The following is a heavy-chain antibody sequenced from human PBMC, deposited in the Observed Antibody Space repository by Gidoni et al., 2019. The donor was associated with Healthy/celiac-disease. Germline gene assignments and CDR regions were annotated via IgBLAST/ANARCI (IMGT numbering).Heavy chain of an antibody. D-gene: IGHD6-19*01. CDR2: IYTSGST. CDR3: ARFHEPIAVAATGTWFDP. CDR1: GGSISSGSYY. Sequence: QVQLQESGPGLVKPSQTLSLTCTVSGGSISSGSYYWSWIRQPAGKGLEWIWRIYTSGSTNYNPSRKSRVTISVDTSKNQFSLKLSSVTAADTAVYYCARFHEPIAVAATGTWFDPWGQGTLVTVSS. V-gene: IGHV4-61*02. J-gene: IGHJ5*02.